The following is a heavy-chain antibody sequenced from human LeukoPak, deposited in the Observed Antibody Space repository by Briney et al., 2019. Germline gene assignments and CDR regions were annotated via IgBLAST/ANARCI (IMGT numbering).Heavy chain of an antibody. CDR3: ARGEAITMIVVVTDYYYMDV. Sequence: ASVKVSCKASGYTFTSYYMHWVRQAPGQGLEWMGWINPNSGGTNYAQKFQGRVTMTRDTSISTAYMELSRLRSDDTAVYYCARGEAITMIVVVTDYYYMDVWGKGTTVTISS. CDR2: INPNSGGT. J-gene: IGHJ6*03. D-gene: IGHD3-22*01. CDR1: GYTFTSYY. V-gene: IGHV1-2*02.